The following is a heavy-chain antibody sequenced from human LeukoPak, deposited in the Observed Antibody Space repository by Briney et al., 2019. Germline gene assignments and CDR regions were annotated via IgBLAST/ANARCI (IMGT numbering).Heavy chain of an antibody. Sequence: PSETLSLTCAVYGGSFSGYYWSWIRQPPGKGLEWIGEINHSGSTNYNPSLKSRVTISVDTSKNQFSLKLSSVTAADTAVYYCARQRKIAAAGTRFDYWGQGNPGHRLL. D-gene: IGHD6-13*01. V-gene: IGHV4-34*01. CDR1: GGSFSGYY. CDR2: INHSGST. J-gene: IGHJ4*02. CDR3: ARQRKIAAAGTRFDY.